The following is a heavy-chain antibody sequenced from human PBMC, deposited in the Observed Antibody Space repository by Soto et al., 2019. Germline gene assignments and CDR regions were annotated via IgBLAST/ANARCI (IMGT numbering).Heavy chain of an antibody. J-gene: IGHJ6*02. CDR2: INAGNGNT. CDR1: GYTFTSYA. Sequence: ASVKVSCKASGYTFTSYAMHWVRQAPGQRLEWMGWINAGNGNTKYSQKFQGRVTITRDTSASIAYMELSSLRSEDTAVYYCASRSRGLYYGSGSYYNPSWYYYYGMDVWGQGTTVTVSS. CDR3: ASRSRGLYYGSGSYYNPSWYYYYGMDV. V-gene: IGHV1-3*01. D-gene: IGHD3-10*01.